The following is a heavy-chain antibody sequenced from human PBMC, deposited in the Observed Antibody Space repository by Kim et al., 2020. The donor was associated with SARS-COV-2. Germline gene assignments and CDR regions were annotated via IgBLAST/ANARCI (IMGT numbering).Heavy chain of an antibody. V-gene: IGHV5-10-1*01. Sequence: GESLKISCKGSGYSFTSYWISWVRQMPGKGLEWMGRIDPSDSYTNYSPSFQGHVTISADKSISTAYLQWSSLKASDTAMYYCARLPGLWFGELPPYYFDYWGQGTLVTVSS. D-gene: IGHD3-10*01. CDR1: GYSFTSYW. CDR3: ARLPGLWFGELPPYYFDY. J-gene: IGHJ4*02. CDR2: IDPSDSYT.